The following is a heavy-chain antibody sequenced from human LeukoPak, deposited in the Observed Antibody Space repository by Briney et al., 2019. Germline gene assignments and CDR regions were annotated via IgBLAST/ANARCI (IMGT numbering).Heavy chain of an antibody. CDR3: ARDTYYYDSSGYYYRAFDI. V-gene: IGHV3-21*01. CDR2: ISSSSTYI. Sequence: GGSLRLSCAASGFTFSSYSMNWVRQAPGKGLEWVSSISSSSTYIYYADSVKGRFTISRDNAKNSLYLQMNSLRAEDTAVYYCARDTYYYDSSGYYYRAFDIWGQGTMVTVSS. CDR1: GFTFSSYS. J-gene: IGHJ3*02. D-gene: IGHD3-22*01.